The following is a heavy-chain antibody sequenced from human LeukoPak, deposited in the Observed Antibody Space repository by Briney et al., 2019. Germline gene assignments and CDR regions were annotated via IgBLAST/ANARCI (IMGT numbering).Heavy chain of an antibody. Sequence: SETLSLTCAVYGESFSGYYWSWIRQPPPKGLEWMGEINHSGSTNNNPTLKSRVTISVDTSKNQFSLKLSSGTAADTAVYYCARRSDYDILTGYSNSRFDPRGQGTLVTVSS. J-gene: IGHJ5*02. CDR2: INHSGST. CDR3: ARRSDYDILTGYSNSRFDP. D-gene: IGHD3-9*01. CDR1: GESFSGYY. V-gene: IGHV4-34*01.